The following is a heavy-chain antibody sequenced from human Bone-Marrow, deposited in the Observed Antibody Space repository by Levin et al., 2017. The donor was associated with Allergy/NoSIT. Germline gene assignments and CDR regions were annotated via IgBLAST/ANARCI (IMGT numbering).Heavy chain of an antibody. CDR3: ARGLSKYGDLSAYFDY. J-gene: IGHJ4*02. D-gene: IGHD4-17*01. CDR2: ISYDGSNK. CDR1: GFTFSSYA. V-gene: IGHV3-30-3*01. Sequence: GGSLRLSCAASGFTFSSYAMHWVRQAPGKGLEWVAVISYDGSNKYYADSVKGRFTISRDNSKNTLYLQMNSLRAEDTAVYYCARGLSKYGDLSAYFDYWGQETLVTVSS.